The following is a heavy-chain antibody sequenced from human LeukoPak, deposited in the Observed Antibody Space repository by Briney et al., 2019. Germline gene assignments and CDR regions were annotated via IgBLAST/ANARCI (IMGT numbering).Heavy chain of an antibody. Sequence: SETLSLTCAVYGGSFSGYYWSWIRQPPGKGLEWIGEINHSGSTNYNPSLKSRVTISVDTSKNQFSLKLSSVTAADTAVYYCARRANYDYVWGSYRYTRFDYWGQGTLVTVSS. CDR1: GGSFSGYY. V-gene: IGHV4-34*01. J-gene: IGHJ4*02. CDR3: ARRANYDYVWGSYRYTRFDY. CDR2: INHSGST. D-gene: IGHD3-16*02.